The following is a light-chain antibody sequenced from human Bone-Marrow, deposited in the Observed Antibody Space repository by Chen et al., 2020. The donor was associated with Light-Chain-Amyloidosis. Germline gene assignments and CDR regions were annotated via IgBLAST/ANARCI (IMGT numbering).Light chain of an antibody. J-gene: IGLJ2*01. Sequence: SSELPQPPSVAVPPAQTARLTCSGDDLPTKYAYWYQQKPGQAPVLVIHRDTERPSGISERFSGSSSGTTATLTISGVQAEDEADYHCQSADSSGTYEVIFGGGTKLTVL. CDR2: RDT. CDR3: QSADSSGTYEVI. CDR1: DLPTKY. V-gene: IGLV3-25*03.